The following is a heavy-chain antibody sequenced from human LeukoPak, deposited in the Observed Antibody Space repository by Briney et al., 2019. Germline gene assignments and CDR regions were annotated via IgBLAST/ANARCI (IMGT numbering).Heavy chain of an antibody. J-gene: IGHJ5*02. CDR3: VRSGYDYDWFDP. CDR2: IIAILDTA. V-gene: IGHV1-69*08. CDR1: GGSFSDYS. Sequence: SVKVSCKASGGSFSDYSISWVRQAPGQGLEWIGRIIAILDTAHYAQKFQGRFTITADKSTTTVYMELSSLRSDDTAVYYCVRSGYDYDWFDPWGQGTLVTVSS. D-gene: IGHD5-12*01.